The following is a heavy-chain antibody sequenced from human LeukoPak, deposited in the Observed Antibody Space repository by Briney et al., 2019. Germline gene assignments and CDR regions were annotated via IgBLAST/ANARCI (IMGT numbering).Heavy chain of an antibody. V-gene: IGHV3-7*01. CDR2: IKRDGSXK. D-gene: IGHD3-10*01. Sequence: PGGSLRLSCAASGFTFSNAWMTWVRQPPGKGLEWVANIKRDGSXKYYVDSVKGRFTISRDDAKSSLYLQMDSLRADDTAVYYCASXYXGXAYYFDSWGQGTLVTVSS. J-gene: IGHJ4*02. CDR3: ASXYXGXAYYFDS. CDR1: GFTFSNAW.